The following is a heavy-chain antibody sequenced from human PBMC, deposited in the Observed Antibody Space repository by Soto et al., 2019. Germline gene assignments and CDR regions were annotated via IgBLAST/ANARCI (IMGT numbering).Heavy chain of an antibody. CDR2: INHSGST. CDR1: GGSFSIYY. V-gene: IGHV4-34*01. J-gene: IGHJ6*01. D-gene: IGHD3-3*01. Sequence: QVQLQQWGAGLLKPSETLSLTCAVYGGSFSIYYWSWIRQPPGKGLEWIGEINHSGSTHYNPSLKSRVTISVDTSKKQFSLKLSSVTAADTAVYYCADGLTSPFYYGMDVW. CDR3: ADGLTSPFYYGMDV.